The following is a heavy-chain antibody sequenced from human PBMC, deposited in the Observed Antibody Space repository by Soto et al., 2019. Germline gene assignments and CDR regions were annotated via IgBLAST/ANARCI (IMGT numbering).Heavy chain of an antibody. J-gene: IGHJ4*02. CDR2: ISSSGTTI. CDR3: ARRHDYADY. CDR1: GFTFSSYS. Sequence: EVQLVESGGGLVQPGGSLRLSCAASGFTFSSYSMNGVRQAPGKGLEWVSHISSSGTTIKYADSVKGRFTISRDNAKNSLYLQMNSLRAEDTAMYYCARRHDYADYWGQGTLVTVSS. V-gene: IGHV3-48*01.